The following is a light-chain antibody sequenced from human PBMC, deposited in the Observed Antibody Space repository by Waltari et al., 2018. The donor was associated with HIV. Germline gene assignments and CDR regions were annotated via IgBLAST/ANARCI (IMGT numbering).Light chain of an antibody. J-gene: IGLJ3*02. CDR3: LTYVSKTSTLQ. V-gene: IGLV2-23*02. Sequence: QSALTQPASVSGNPGQSVTITCTGTDIDIGNYNLVSWFQQHPGKAPKLLIYDVSKRPAGVSGRFSGSQSGYLPSLTISGLLTEDESSYYCLTYVSKTSTLQFGGGTYLTV. CDR2: DVS. CDR1: DIDIGNYNL.